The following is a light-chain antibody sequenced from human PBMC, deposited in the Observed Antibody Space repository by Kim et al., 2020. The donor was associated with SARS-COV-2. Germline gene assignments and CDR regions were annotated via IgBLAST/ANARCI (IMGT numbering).Light chain of an antibody. CDR3: QAWNSYTAV. Sequence: SGSPGQTASITCAADKLGDKYACWYQQKPGQSPVLVIYQDNKRPSGIPARFTGSGSGNTATLTISGTQSMDVADYYCQAWNSYTAVFGGGTRLTVL. CDR1: KLGDKY. J-gene: IGLJ2*01. V-gene: IGLV3-1*01. CDR2: QDN.